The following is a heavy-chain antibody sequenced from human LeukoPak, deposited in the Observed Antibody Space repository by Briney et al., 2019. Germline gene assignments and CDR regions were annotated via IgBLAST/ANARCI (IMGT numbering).Heavy chain of an antibody. CDR3: ASSPRGYYGSGRGHLDY. CDR1: GYTFTSYA. CDR2: INAGNGNT. D-gene: IGHD3-10*01. J-gene: IGHJ4*02. Sequence: ASVKVSRKASGYTFTSYAMHWVRQAPGQRLEWMGWINAGNGNTKYSQKFQGRVTITRDTSASTAYMELSSLRSEDTAVYYCASSPRGYYGSGRGHLDYWGQGTLVTVSS. V-gene: IGHV1-3*01.